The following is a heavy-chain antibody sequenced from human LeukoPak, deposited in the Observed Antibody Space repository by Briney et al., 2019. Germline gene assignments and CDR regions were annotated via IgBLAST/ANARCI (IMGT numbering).Heavy chain of an antibody. Sequence: PSETLSLTCTVSGGSISSGGYYWSWIRPHPGKGLEWIGYIYYSGSTYYNPSLKSRVTISVDTSKNQFSLKLSSVTAADTAVYYCARGTYYYDSSGYWPPTFDYWGQGTLVTVSS. J-gene: IGHJ4*02. V-gene: IGHV4-31*03. CDR2: IYYSGST. CDR1: GGSISSGGYY. D-gene: IGHD3-22*01. CDR3: ARGTYYYDSSGYWPPTFDY.